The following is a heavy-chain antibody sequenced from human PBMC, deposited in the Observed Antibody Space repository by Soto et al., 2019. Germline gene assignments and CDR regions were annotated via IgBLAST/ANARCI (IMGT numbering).Heavy chain of an antibody. J-gene: IGHJ4*02. CDR1: GGSFSGYH. CDR2: ISHSGVT. Sequence: SETLSLTCAVFGGSFSGYHWTWIRQTPGKGLECIGEISHSGVTNYNPSLKSRVTMSIDTSRKQFSLNLSSVTAADTAVYYCARGFKTAFENGGYYYRFWGQGSPVTVSS. CDR3: ARGFKTAFENGGYYYRF. V-gene: IGHV4-34*01. D-gene: IGHD3-22*01.